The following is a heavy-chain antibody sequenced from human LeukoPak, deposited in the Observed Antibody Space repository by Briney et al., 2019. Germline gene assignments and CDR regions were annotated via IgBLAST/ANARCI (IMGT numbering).Heavy chain of an antibody. CDR3: ARDRPFIAARRFHWFDP. CDR2: IYHSGST. CDR1: GGSFSGYY. V-gene: IGHV4-34*01. Sequence: PSETLSLTCAIYGGSFSGYYWSWIRQPPGKGLEWIGEIYHSGSTNYNPSLKSRVTISVDTSKNQFSLKLSSVTAADTAVYYCARDRPFIAARRFHWFDPWGQGTLVTVSS. J-gene: IGHJ5*02. D-gene: IGHD6-6*01.